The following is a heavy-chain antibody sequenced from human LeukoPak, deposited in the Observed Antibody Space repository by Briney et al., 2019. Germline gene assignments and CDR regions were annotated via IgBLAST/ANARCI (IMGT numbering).Heavy chain of an antibody. D-gene: IGHD3-22*01. V-gene: IGHV1-69*04. CDR1: GGTFSSYA. J-gene: IGHJ4*02. CDR2: IIPILGIA. CDR3: AFISYYNDSSGYLDY. Sequence: SVKVSCKASGGTFSSYAISWVRQAPGQVLEWMGRIIPILGIANYAQKFQGRVTITADKSTSTAYMELSSLRSEDTAVYYCAFISYYNDSSGYLDYWGQGILVTVSS.